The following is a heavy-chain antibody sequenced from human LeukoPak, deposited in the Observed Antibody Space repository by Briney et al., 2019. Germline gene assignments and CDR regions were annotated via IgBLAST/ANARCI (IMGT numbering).Heavy chain of an antibody. CDR2: IFYSGST. V-gene: IGHV4-39*07. CDR3: ARPADYYDSSGSFQH. Sequence: SETLSLTCTVSGGSISSSSYYWGWIRQPPGKGLEWIGSIFYSGSTNYNPSLKSRVIISLDTSKNQFSLKLSSVTAADTAVYYCARPADYYDSSGSFQHWGQGTLVTVSS. D-gene: IGHD3-22*01. J-gene: IGHJ1*01. CDR1: GGSISSSSYY.